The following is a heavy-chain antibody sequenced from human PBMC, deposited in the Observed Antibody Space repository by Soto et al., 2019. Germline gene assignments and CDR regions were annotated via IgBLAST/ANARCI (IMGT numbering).Heavy chain of an antibody. D-gene: IGHD3-22*01. V-gene: IGHV3-53*01. Sequence: EVPLVESGGGLIQPGGSLRLSCAASGFTVSSNYMSWVRQAPGKGLEWVSVIYSGGSTYYADSVKGRFTISRDNSKNTLYLQMNSLRAEDTAVYYCAREAYYDSSGYSAYYFDYWGQGTLVTVSS. CDR3: AREAYYDSSGYSAYYFDY. CDR1: GFTVSSNY. CDR2: IYSGGST. J-gene: IGHJ4*02.